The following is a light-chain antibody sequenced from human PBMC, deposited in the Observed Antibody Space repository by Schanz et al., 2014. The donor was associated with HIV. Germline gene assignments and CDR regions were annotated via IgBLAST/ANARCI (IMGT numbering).Light chain of an antibody. CDR1: SNDVGTTDR. CDR3: SSYTSSNTWL. J-gene: IGLJ3*02. V-gene: IGLV2-14*02. CDR2: EVS. Sequence: QSALAQPASVSGSPGQSITISCTGTSNDVGTTDRVSWYQQHPDKAPKLMIYEVSERPPGVSSRFSGSKSANTASLTISGLQAEDEADYYCSSYTSSNTWLFGGGTKLTVL.